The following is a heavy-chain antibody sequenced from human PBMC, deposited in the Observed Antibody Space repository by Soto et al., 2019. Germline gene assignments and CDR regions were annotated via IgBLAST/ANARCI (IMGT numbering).Heavy chain of an antibody. CDR2: ISGSGGST. D-gene: IGHD2-2*01. J-gene: IGHJ6*02. Sequence: EVPLLESGGGLVQPGGSLRLSCAASGFTFSSYAMSWVRQAPGKGLEWVSAISGSGGSTYYADSVKGRFTISRDNSKNTLYLQRNSLRAEDTAVYYCAKGGSTSRWPYYYGMDVWGQGTTVTVSS. V-gene: IGHV3-23*01. CDR1: GFTFSSYA. CDR3: AKGGSTSRWPYYYGMDV.